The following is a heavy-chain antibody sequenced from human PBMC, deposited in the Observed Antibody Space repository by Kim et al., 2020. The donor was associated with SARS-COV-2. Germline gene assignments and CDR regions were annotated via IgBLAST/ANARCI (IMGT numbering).Heavy chain of an antibody. CDR3: AREFRGLPYNWFDP. CDR2: IYYSGST. V-gene: IGHV4-31*03. D-gene: IGHD1-26*01. J-gene: IGHJ5*02. CDR1: GGSISSGGYY. Sequence: SETLSLTCTVSGGSISSGGYYWSWIRQHPGKGLEWIGYIYYSGSTYYNPSLKSRVTISVDTSKNQFSLKLSSVTAADTAVYYCAREFRGLPYNWFDPWGQGTLVTVSS.